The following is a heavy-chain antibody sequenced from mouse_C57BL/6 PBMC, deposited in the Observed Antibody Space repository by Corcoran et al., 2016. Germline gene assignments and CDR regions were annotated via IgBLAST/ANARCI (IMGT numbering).Heavy chain of an antibody. CDR1: GYAFSSYW. D-gene: IGHD1-1*01. CDR3: ANYGSSYGYAMDY. V-gene: IGHV1-80*01. Sequence: QVQLQQSGAKLVKPGATVKISCKASGYAFSSYWMNWVKQRPGKGLEWIGQIYPGDGDTNYNGKFKGKATLTADKSSSTAYMQLSSLTSEDSAVYFCANYGSSYGYAMDYWGQGTSVTVSS. CDR2: IYPGDGDT. J-gene: IGHJ4*01.